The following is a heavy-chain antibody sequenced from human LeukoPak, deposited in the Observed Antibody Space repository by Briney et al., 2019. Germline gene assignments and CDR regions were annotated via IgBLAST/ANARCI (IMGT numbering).Heavy chain of an antibody. CDR3: ARITAARLYAFDI. CDR2: IDWDDDK. V-gene: IGHV2-70*11. D-gene: IGHD6-6*01. J-gene: IGHJ3*02. CDR1: GFSLSPSGMC. Sequence: SGPTLVNPTQTLTLTCTFSGFSLSPSGMCVSWIRQPPGKALEWLARIDWDDDKYYSTSLKTRLTISKDTSKNQVVLTMTNMDPVDTATYYCARITAARLYAFDIWGQGTMVTVSS.